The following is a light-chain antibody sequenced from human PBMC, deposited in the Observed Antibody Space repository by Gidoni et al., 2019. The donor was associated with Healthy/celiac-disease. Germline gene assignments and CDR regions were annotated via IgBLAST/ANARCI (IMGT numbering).Light chain of an antibody. CDR3: AAWDNSLNGVV. Sequence: QSVLTHPPSASGPPGLRVTISGSGSSSNIGSNTVNWYQQLPGTAPKLLIYSNNQRPSGVPDRFSGSKSGTSASLAISGLQSEDEADYYCAAWDNSLNGVVFGGGTKLTVL. CDR1: SSNIGSNT. CDR2: SNN. J-gene: IGLJ2*01. V-gene: IGLV1-44*01.